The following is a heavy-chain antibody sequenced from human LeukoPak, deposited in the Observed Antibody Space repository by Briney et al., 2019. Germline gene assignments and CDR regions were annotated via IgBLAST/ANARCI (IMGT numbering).Heavy chain of an antibody. V-gene: IGHV4-59*11. D-gene: IGHD3-22*01. CDR3: ATFYYDSSGYRD. CDR1: GGSISSHS. Sequence: SETLSLTCTVSGGSISSHSWSWIRQPPGKGLEWIGYINYSGSTNYNHSLKSRVTISIDMAKNQVSLKLSSVTAADTAVYYCATFYYDSSGYRDWGQGTLVIVSS. J-gene: IGHJ4*02. CDR2: INYSGST.